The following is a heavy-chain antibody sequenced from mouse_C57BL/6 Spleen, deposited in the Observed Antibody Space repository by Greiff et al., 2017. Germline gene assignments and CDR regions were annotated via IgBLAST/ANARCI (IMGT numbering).Heavy chain of an antibody. J-gene: IGHJ1*03. CDR2: INPNNGGT. Sequence: EVKLVESGPELVKPGASVKMSCKASGYTFTDYNMHWVKQSHGKSLEWIGYINPNNGGTSYNQKFKGKATLTVNKSSSTAYMELRSLTSEDAAVYYCAKTIITTVVAPSGYFDVWGTGTTVTVSS. V-gene: IGHV1-22*01. CDR1: GYTFTDYN. D-gene: IGHD1-1*01. CDR3: AKTIITTVVAPSGYFDV.